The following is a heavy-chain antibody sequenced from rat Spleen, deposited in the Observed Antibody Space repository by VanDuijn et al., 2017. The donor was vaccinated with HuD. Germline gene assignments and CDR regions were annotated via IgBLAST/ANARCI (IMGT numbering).Heavy chain of an antibody. CDR1: GFSLTSNG. CDR3: VRERVPGFAFYFDY. Sequence: QVQLKESGPGLVQPSQTLSLTCTVSGFSLTSNGVSWVRQPPGKGLEWIAAISTGGNTYYNSGLKSRLGISRYTSKSQVFLKMNSLQTEDTAIYFCVRERVPGFAFYFDYWGQGVMVTVSS. D-gene: IGHD1-4*01. CDR2: ISTGGNT. J-gene: IGHJ2*01. V-gene: IGHV2S12*01.